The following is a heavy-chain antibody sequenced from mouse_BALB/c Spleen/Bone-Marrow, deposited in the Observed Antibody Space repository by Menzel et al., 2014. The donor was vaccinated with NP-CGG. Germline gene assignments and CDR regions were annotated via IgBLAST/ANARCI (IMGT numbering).Heavy chain of an antibody. CDR1: GFTFTDYY. Sequence: EVKLVESGGGLVQPGGSLRLSCTTSGFTFTDYYMSWDRQPPGKALEWLAFIRNKAYGYTTEYSASVRGRFTISRDNSQSILYLQMNTLRAEDSATYYCARFPMDYWGQGTSVTVSS. CDR2: IRNKAYGYTT. CDR3: ARFPMDY. V-gene: IGHV7-3*02. J-gene: IGHJ4*01.